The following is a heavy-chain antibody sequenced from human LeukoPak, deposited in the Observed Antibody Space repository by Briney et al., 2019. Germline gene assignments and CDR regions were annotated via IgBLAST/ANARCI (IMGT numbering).Heavy chain of an antibody. J-gene: IGHJ4*02. D-gene: IGHD6-13*01. CDR3: AREYSSSWQGVYYFDY. Sequence: ASVKVSCKASGGTFSSYAISWVRQAPGQGLEWMGGTIPIFGTANYAQKFQGRVTITTDESTSTAYMELSSLRSEDTAVYYCAREYSSSWQGVYYFDYWGQGTLVTVSS. CDR1: GGTFSSYA. V-gene: IGHV1-69*05. CDR2: TIPIFGTA.